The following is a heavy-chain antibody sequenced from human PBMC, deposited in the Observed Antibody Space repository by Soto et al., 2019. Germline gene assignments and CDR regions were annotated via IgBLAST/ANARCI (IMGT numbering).Heavy chain of an antibody. V-gene: IGHV1-18*01. D-gene: IGHD3-10*01. CDR3: ARARPMVRGVIITFPWFDP. CDR1: GYTFTSYG. Sequence: ASVKVSCKASGYTFTSYGISWVRQAPGQGLEWMGWISAGNGNTKYSQKFQGRVTITRDTSASTAYMELSSLRSEDTAVYYCARARPMVRGVIITFPWFDPWGQGTLVTVSS. CDR2: ISAGNGNT. J-gene: IGHJ5*02.